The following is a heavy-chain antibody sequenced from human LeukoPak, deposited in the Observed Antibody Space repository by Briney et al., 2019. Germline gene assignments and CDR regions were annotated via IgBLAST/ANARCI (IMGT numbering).Heavy chain of an antibody. Sequence: GGSLRLSCAASGFTFSSYSMNWVRQAPGKGLERVSYISSSSSTIYYADSVKGRFTISRDNAKNSLYLQMNSLRAEDTAVYYCARELEEQQLDYWGQGTLVTVSS. CDR1: GFTFSSYS. J-gene: IGHJ4*02. D-gene: IGHD6-13*01. CDR3: ARELEEQQLDY. V-gene: IGHV3-48*01. CDR2: ISSSSSTI.